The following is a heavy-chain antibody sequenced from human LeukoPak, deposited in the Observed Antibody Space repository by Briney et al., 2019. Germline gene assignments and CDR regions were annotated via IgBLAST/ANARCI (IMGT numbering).Heavy chain of an antibody. CDR2: IIPIFGTA. CDR1: GGTFSSYA. Sequence: SVKVSCKASGGTFSSYAISWVRQAPGQGLEWMGGIIPIFGTANYAQKFQGRVTITTDESTSTAYMELSSLRSEDTAVYYCARSGVGVYSNAFDPWGQGTLVTVSS. D-gene: IGHD4-11*01. CDR3: ARSGVGVYSNAFDP. J-gene: IGHJ5*02. V-gene: IGHV1-69*05.